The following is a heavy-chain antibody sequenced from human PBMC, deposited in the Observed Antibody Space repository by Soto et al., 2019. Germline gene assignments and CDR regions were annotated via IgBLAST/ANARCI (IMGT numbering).Heavy chain of an antibody. V-gene: IGHV3-23*01. CDR1: GFTFSSYA. D-gene: IGHD3-16*01. Sequence: EVKLLDSGGGLVQTGGSLRLSCAASGFTFSSYAMGWVRQAPGKGLDWVSVISGSGGITYSADSGKGRFTISRDNSKNILYLQMNGLRAEDTAVYYCAKGITDTGGYYYYSMDVWGQGTAVTVSS. CDR3: AKGITDTGGYYYYSMDV. J-gene: IGHJ6*02. CDR2: ISGSGGIT.